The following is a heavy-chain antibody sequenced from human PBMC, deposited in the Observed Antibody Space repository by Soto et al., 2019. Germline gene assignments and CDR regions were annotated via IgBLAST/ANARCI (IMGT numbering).Heavy chain of an antibody. V-gene: IGHV4-31*02. CDR1: GGSISSGIYY. Sequence: SETLSLTCTVSGGSISSGIYYWNWIRQLPGKGLEWIGYIYYTGSTYYNPSLESRVTISVDTSKNQFSLRLSSVTAADTAVYYCARDLYSSNVHHPAFDIWGQGKMVTVSS. J-gene: IGHJ3*02. CDR3: ARDLYSSNVHHPAFDI. CDR2: IYYTGST. D-gene: IGHD6-13*01.